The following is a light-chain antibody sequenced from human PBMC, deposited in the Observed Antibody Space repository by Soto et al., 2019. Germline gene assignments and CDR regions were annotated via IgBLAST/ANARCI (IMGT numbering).Light chain of an antibody. J-gene: IGLJ2*01. V-gene: IGLV2-8*01. CDR2: DVS. CDR3: SSYAGINNLV. Sequence: QSALTQPPSASGSPGQSVTISCTGTSSDIGGYNFVSWYQHHPGKAPKLMIYDVSKRPSGVPDRFSGSKSGNTASLTVSWLQAEDEADYYCSSYAGINNLVFGGGTKLTVL. CDR1: SSDIGGYNF.